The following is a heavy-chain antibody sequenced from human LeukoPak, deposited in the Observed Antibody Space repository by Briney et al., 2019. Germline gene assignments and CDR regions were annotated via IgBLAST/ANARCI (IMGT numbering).Heavy chain of an antibody. Sequence: GGSLRLSCAASGFTFSSYVMIWVRQAPGKGLEWVSAISDTGGDTYYADSVKGRFTISRDNSKSTLNLQMNSLRAEDTGVYYCVKGSSDSRPYYFDSWGQGTLVTVSS. CDR2: ISDTGGDT. CDR1: GFTFSSYV. D-gene: IGHD3-22*01. V-gene: IGHV3-23*01. J-gene: IGHJ4*02. CDR3: VKGSSDSRPYYFDS.